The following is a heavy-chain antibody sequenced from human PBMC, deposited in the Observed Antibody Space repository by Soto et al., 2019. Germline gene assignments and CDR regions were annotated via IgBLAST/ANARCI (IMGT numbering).Heavy chain of an antibody. Sequence: PGGSLRLSCAASGFTFSSYGMHWVRQAPGKGLEWVAVIWYDGSNKYYADSVKGRFTISRDNSENTLYLQMNSLRAEDTAVYYCTRDVQQQLEDYYYYCGMDVWGKGTTVTVSS. D-gene: IGHD6-13*01. CDR3: TRDVQQQLEDYYYYCGMDV. V-gene: IGHV3-33*01. J-gene: IGHJ6*04. CDR2: IWYDGSNK. CDR1: GFTFSSYG.